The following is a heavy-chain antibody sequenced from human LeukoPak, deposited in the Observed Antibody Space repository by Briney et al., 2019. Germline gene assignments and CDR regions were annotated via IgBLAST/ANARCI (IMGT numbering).Heavy chain of an antibody. D-gene: IGHD6-19*01. CDR1: GYTFTSYA. CDR3: ARMRRSSGWPLDY. Sequence: GASVKVSCKASGYTFTSYAMHWVRQAPGQRLEWMGWINAGNGNTKYSQKFQGRVTITRDTSASTAYMELSSLRSEDTAVYYCARMRRSSGWPLDYWGQGTLVTVSS. CDR2: INAGNGNT. J-gene: IGHJ4*02. V-gene: IGHV1-3*01.